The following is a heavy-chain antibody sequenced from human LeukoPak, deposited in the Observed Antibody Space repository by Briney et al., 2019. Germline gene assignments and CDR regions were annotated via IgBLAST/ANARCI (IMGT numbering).Heavy chain of an antibody. V-gene: IGHV4-39*01. Sequence: SETLSLTCTVSGGSISSSSYYWGWIRQPPGKGLEWIVSIYYSGSTYYNPSLKCQGTISVHTSKNQFSRKLSSVTAADTALDYCARHGPPAFDYWGQGTLVTVSS. CDR2: IYYSGST. J-gene: IGHJ4*02. CDR1: GGSISSSSYY. CDR3: ARHGPPAFDY. D-gene: IGHD2-2*01.